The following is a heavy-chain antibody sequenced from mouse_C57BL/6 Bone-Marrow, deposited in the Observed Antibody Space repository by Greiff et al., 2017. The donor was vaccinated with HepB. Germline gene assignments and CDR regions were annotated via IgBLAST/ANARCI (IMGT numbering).Heavy chain of an antibody. J-gene: IGHJ3*01. CDR2: IYPRDGST. V-gene: IGHV1-85*01. CDR3: ARRPWFAY. Sequence: QVQLKQSGPELVKPGASVKLSCKASGYTFTSYDINWVKQRPGQGLEWNGWIYPRDGSTKYNEKFKGKATLTVDTSSSTAYMELHSLTSEDSAVYFCARRPWFAYWGQGTLVTVSA. CDR1: GYTFTSYD.